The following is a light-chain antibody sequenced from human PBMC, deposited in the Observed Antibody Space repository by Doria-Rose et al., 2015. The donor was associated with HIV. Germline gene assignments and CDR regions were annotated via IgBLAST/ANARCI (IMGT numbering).Light chain of an antibody. CDR3: QQYYDTPS. Sequence: TQSPESLDMSLGEWATPNCKSNQSLLHTSTNYLAWYQQKPGQPPKLSIYWASTRQSGVSVRFSGSGSGTDFTLTISSLEAEDVAVYYCQQYYDTPSFGPGTTVDIK. CDR2: WAS. J-gene: IGKJ3*01. V-gene: IGKV4-1*01. CDR1: QSLLHTSTNY.